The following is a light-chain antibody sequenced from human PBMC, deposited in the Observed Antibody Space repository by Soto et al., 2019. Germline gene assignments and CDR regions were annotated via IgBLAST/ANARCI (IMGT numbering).Light chain of an antibody. J-gene: IGKJ5*01. Sequence: ILLTQSPSSLSASVGDRVTITCRASQGIDSSFAWYQQKPGKAPKLLIYAASSLQSGVPSRFSGSGSGTDFTFTISSLQPEDIATYYCQQYDNLPITFGQGTRLEIK. CDR3: QQYDNLPIT. CDR1: QGIDSS. V-gene: IGKV1D-13*01. CDR2: AAS.